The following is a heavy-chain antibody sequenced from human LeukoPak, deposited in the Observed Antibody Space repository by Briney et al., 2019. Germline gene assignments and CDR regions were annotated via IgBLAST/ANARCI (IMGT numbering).Heavy chain of an antibody. D-gene: IGHD6-13*01. V-gene: IGHV4-59*01. CDR1: GGSISSYY. J-gene: IGHJ6*02. Sequence: PSETLSLTCTVSGGSISSYYWSWIRQPPGKGLEWIGYIYYSGSTNYNPSLKSRVTISVDTSKNQFSLNLSSVTAADTAVYYCARVAAAADTVSGMDVWGQGTTVTVSS. CDR3: ARVAAAADTVSGMDV. CDR2: IYYSGST.